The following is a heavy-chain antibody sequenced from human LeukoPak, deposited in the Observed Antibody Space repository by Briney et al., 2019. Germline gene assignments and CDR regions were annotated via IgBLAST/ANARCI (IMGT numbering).Heavy chain of an antibody. D-gene: IGHD3-22*01. CDR2: ISSSSSTI. CDR3: ARALTSRDSSGYFIDAFDI. Sequence: PGGSLRLSCAASGFTISPYSMNWVRQAPGKGLEWVSYISSSSSTIYNADSVKGRFTISGDNAKNSLYLHMNSLRAEDTAVYYCARALTSRDSSGYFIDAFDIWGQGTMVTVSS. CDR1: GFTISPYS. J-gene: IGHJ3*02. V-gene: IGHV3-48*04.